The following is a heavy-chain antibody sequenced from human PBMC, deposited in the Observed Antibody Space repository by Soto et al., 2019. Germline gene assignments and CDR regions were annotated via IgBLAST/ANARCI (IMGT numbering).Heavy chain of an antibody. D-gene: IGHD3-9*01. CDR2: IIPILGIA. Sequence: QVQLVQSGAEVKRPGSSVKVSCKASGGTFSSYTISWVRQAPGQGLEWMGRIIPILGIANYAQKFQGRVTITAAKSTSTAYMELSSLRAEDTAVYYCARGGRYFDWLSDWGQGTLVTVSS. CDR3: ARGGRYFDWLSD. V-gene: IGHV1-69*02. CDR1: GGTFSSYT. J-gene: IGHJ4*02.